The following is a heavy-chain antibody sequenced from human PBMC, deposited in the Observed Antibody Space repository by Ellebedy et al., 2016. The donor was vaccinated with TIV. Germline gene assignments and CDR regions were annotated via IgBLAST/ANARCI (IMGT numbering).Heavy chain of an antibody. CDR3: ARVMVGYSGYGANIYYFDY. V-gene: IGHV1-18*01. Sequence: AASVKVSCKVSGYTLTELSMHWVRQAPGKGLEWMGWISAYNGNTKYAQKLQGRVTMTTDTSTNTAYMELRRLRSDDTAVYYCARVMVGYSGYGANIYYFDYWGQGTLVTVSS. J-gene: IGHJ4*02. CDR2: ISAYNGNT. D-gene: IGHD5-12*01. CDR1: GYTLTELS.